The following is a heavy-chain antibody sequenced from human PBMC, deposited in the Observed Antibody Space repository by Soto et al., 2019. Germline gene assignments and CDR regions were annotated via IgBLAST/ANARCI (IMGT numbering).Heavy chain of an antibody. CDR3: ARPNSYPAYSGYDSPYYYYYYGMDV. J-gene: IGHJ6*02. CDR2: IIPIFGTA. D-gene: IGHD5-12*01. Sequence: SVKVSCKASGGTFSSYAISWVRQAPGQGLEWMGGIIPIFGTANYAQKFQGRVTITADESTSTAYMELSSLRSEDTAVYYCARPNSYPAYSGYDSPYYYYYYGMDVWGQGTKVTVSS. CDR1: GGTFSSYA. V-gene: IGHV1-69*13.